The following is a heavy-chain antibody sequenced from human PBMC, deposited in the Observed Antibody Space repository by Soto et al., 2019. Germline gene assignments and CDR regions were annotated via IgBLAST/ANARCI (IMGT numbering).Heavy chain of an antibody. Sequence: SETLSLTCAVYGGSFSGYYWSWIRQPPGKGLEWIGEINHSGSTNYNPSLKSRVTISVDTSKNQFSLKLSSVSAADTAVFYSARSRSSSWYTNWFDPWGQGTLVNVSS. CDR3: ARSRSSSWYTNWFDP. D-gene: IGHD6-13*01. CDR2: INHSGST. CDR1: GGSFSGYY. J-gene: IGHJ5*02. V-gene: IGHV4-34*01.